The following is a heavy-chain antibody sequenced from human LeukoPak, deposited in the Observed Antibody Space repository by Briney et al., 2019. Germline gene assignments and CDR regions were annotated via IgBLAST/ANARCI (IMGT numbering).Heavy chain of an antibody. CDR1: GYTFTSYG. V-gene: IGHV1-18*01. J-gene: IGHJ5*02. CDR2: ISAYNGNT. D-gene: IGHD6-13*01. Sequence: ASVKVSCKASGYTFTSYGISWVRQAPGQGLEWMGLISAYNGNTNYAQKLQGRVTMTTDTSTSTAYMELRSLRSDGTAVYYRARGYIAAAARSWFDPWGRGTLVTVSS. CDR3: ARGYIAAAARSWFDP.